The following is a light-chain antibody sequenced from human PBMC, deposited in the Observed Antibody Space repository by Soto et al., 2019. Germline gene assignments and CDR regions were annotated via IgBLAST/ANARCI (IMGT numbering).Light chain of an antibody. V-gene: IGKV3-20*01. CDR2: GAS. J-gene: IGKJ5*01. Sequence: EIVLTQSPGTLSLSPGERATLSCRASQSVSSSYLAWYQQKPGQAPRLLIYGASSRATGIPDRFSASGSGTDFTLTISRLEPEDFAVYYCQQYGSSPTFGQGTRLEIK. CDR3: QQYGSSPT. CDR1: QSVSSSY.